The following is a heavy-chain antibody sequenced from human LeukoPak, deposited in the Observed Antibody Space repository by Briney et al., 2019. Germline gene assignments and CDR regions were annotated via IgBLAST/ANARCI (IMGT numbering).Heavy chain of an antibody. D-gene: IGHD5-18*01. CDR3: ARGPKNVDTAMVGQYYFDY. CDR2: INHNGST. CDR1: GGSFSGYY. J-gene: IGHJ4*02. V-gene: IGHV4-34*01. Sequence: KPSETLSLTCAAYGGSFSGYYWSLIRQPPEKRLELIGEINHNGSTSYNPSLKSRVTISVDTSKNQVSLKLSTVTAADTAMYYCARGPKNVDTAMVGQYYFDYWGQGTLVTVSS.